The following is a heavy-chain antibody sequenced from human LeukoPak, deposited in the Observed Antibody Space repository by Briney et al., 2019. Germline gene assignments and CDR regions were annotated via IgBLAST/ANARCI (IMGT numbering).Heavy chain of an antibody. CDR1: GFTFSKYW. CDR3: VPSDSSGLD. V-gene: IGHV3-74*01. D-gene: IGHD3-22*01. CDR2: INTDGTVT. J-gene: IGHJ4*02. Sequence: GGSLRLSCAASGFTFSKYWMLWVRQAPGKGLESVSRINTDGTVTTYADSVKGRFTVSRDNADNTMFLQMNSVRDEDTAVYYCVPSDSSGLDWGQGTLVTVSS.